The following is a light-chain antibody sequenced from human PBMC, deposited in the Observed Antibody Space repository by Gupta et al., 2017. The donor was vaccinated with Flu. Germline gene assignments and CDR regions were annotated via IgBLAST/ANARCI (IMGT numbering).Light chain of an antibody. CDR1: QSLLHSNGYNY. V-gene: IGKV2-28*01. J-gene: IGKJ1*01. CDR2: LGS. Sequence: DIVMTQSPLSLPVPPGEPASVSCRSSQSLLHSNGYNYLDWYLQKPGQSPQLLIYLGSNRASGVPDRFSGSGSGTDFTLKIRRGEAEDVGVYYCRQALQTTWTFGQGTKVEIK. CDR3: RQALQTTWT.